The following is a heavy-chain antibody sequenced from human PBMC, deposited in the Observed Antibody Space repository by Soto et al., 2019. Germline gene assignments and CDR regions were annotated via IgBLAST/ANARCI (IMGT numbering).Heavy chain of an antibody. CDR1: GGTFSSYA. Sequence: GASVKVSCKASGGTFSSYAISWVRQAPGQGLEWMGGIIPIFGTANYAQKFQGRVTITADKSKSTAYMELSSLRSEDTAVYYSARGSAVTLPFDHWGQGTLVTVSS. D-gene: IGHD3-3*01. CDR2: IIPIFGTA. J-gene: IGHJ4*02. V-gene: IGHV1-69*06. CDR3: ARGSAVTLPFDH.